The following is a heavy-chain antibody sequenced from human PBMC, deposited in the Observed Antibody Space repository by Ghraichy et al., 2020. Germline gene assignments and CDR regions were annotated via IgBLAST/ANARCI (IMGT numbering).Heavy chain of an antibody. CDR3: ARVLRVYIGNYARPGPFDY. Sequence: SETLSLTCTVSSGSISFNYWSWIRQPPGKGLEWIGYIHYSGSTNYNPSLKSRVTISVDTSKNQFSLKLSSVTAADTAVYYCARVLRVYIGNYARPGPFDYWGQGTLFTVSS. J-gene: IGHJ4*02. CDR2: IHYSGST. CDR1: SGSISFNY. D-gene: IGHD1-26*01. V-gene: IGHV4-59*01.